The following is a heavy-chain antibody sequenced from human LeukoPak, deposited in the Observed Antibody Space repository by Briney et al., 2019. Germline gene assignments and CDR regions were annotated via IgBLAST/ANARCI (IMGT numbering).Heavy chain of an antibody. Sequence: ASVKVSCKASGHTFTSYDINWVRQATGRGLEWMGWMNPNSGNTGYAQKFQGRVTMTRNTSISTAYMELSSLRSEDTAVYYCAAYYDILTGTEVARDYWGQGTLVTVSS. CDR3: AAYYDILTGTEVARDY. V-gene: IGHV1-8*01. D-gene: IGHD3-9*01. CDR2: MNPNSGNT. CDR1: GHTFTSYD. J-gene: IGHJ4*02.